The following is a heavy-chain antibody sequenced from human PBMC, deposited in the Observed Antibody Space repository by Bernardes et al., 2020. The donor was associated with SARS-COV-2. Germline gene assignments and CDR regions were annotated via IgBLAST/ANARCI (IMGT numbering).Heavy chain of an antibody. CDR2: INHSGST. V-gene: IGHV4-34*01. CDR1: GGSFSGYY. D-gene: IGHD3-3*01. Sequence: SETLSLTCAVYGGSFSGYYWSWIRQPPGKGLEWIGEINHSGSTNYNPSLKSRVTISVDTSKNQFSLKLSSVTAADTAVYYCSRMYYDFWSGYSPFDPWGQGTLVTVSS. J-gene: IGHJ5*02. CDR3: SRMYYDFWSGYSPFDP.